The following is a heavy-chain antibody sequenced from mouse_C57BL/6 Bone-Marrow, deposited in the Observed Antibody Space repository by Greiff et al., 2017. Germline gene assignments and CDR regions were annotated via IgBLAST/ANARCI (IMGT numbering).Heavy chain of an antibody. D-gene: IGHD2-3*01. J-gene: IGHJ3*01. Sequence: QVQLKESGPGLLQSSQTLSLTCSFSGFSLSTSGMGVSWIRQPSGKGLEWLAHIYWDDDKRYNPSLKSRLTISKDTSRNQVFLKITSVDTADTATYYCARRDDGYFFAYWGQGTLVTVSA. CDR1: GFSLSTSGMG. CDR2: IYWDDDK. CDR3: ARRDDGYFFAY. V-gene: IGHV8-12*01.